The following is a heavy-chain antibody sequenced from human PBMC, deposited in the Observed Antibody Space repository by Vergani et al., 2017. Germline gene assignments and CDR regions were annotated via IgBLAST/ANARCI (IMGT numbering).Heavy chain of an antibody. V-gene: IGHV3-43*01. CDR1: GFTFDDYT. D-gene: IGHD4-17*01. CDR3: ARETTVTKYYYYYGMDV. J-gene: IGHJ6*02. CDR2: ISWDGGST. Sequence: EVQLVESGGVVVQPGGSLRLSCAASGFTFDDYTMHWVRQAPGKGLVWVSLISWDGGSTYYADSVKGRFTISRDNSKNSLYLQMNSLRTEDTALYYCARETTVTKYYYYYGMDVWGQGTTVTVSS.